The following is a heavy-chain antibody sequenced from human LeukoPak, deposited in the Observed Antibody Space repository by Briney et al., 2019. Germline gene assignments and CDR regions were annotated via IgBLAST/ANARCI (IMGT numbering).Heavy chain of an antibody. J-gene: IGHJ4*02. Sequence: VASVKVSCKASGYTFTSYYMHWVRQAPGQGLEWMGWSNPNSGSTSYAQKFQGRVTMTRDMSTSTVYMELSSLRSEDTAVYYCARGGITVATPFDYWGQGTLVTVSS. CDR2: SNPNSGST. D-gene: IGHD4-17*01. CDR3: ARGGITVATPFDY. V-gene: IGHV1-46*01. CDR1: GYTFTSYY.